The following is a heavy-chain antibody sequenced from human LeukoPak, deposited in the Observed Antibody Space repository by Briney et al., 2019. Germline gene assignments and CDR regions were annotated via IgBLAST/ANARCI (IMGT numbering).Heavy chain of an antibody. CDR2: ISSRSTYA. CDR1: GFTFSDYS. Sequence: GSLRLSCAVSGFTFSDYSMNWVRQTPGQGLEWVSPISSRSTYAYYADSVRGRFTVSRDSAKNSLFLQMDNLRVEDTAIYYCARAHIQDYTIVGLVDHWGQGTLVTVSS. V-gene: IGHV3-21*01. D-gene: IGHD1-26*01. J-gene: IGHJ5*02. CDR3: ARAHIQDYTIVGLVDH.